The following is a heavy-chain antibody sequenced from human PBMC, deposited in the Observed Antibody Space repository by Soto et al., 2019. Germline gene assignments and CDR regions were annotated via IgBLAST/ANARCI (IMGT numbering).Heavy chain of an antibody. J-gene: IGHJ4*02. CDR3: ARGKVTMIVVDFDY. V-gene: IGHV4-59*01. CDR1: GGSISSYY. Sequence: QVQLQESGPGLVKPSETLSLTCTVSGGSISSYYWSWIRQPPGKGLEWIGYIYYSGSTNYNPSLKSRVTISVYPSKNQFSLKLSSVTAADTAVYYCARGKVTMIVVDFDYWGQGTLVTVSS. D-gene: IGHD3-22*01. CDR2: IYYSGST.